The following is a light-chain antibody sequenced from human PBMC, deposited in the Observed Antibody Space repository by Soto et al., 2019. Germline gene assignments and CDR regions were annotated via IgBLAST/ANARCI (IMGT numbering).Light chain of an antibody. CDR2: DAS. V-gene: IGKV3-20*01. CDR1: QSVSSSR. CDR3: KQYDGSPIS. J-gene: IGKJ5*01. Sequence: EIVLTQSPGTLSLSPGERATLSCRASQSVSSSRLGWYQQKPGKAPRLLIYDASGTVTESPDKFSGSGSGTDFTPTVSTLEPEDFAVYYCKQYDGSPISCDERTRLVIK.